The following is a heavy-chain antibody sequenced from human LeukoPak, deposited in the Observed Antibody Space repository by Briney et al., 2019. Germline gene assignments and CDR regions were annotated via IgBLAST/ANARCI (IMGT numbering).Heavy chain of an antibody. Sequence: GGSLRLSCAASGFTFSSYGMHWVRQAPGKGLEWVAFIQYDGNNKYHADSVKGRFTISRDNSKNTLYLQMNSLRAEDTAVYYCAKAGYCSGGSCYGIDYWGQGTLVTVSS. J-gene: IGHJ4*02. CDR3: AKAGYCSGGSCYGIDY. D-gene: IGHD2-15*01. CDR2: IQYDGNNK. CDR1: GFTFSSYG. V-gene: IGHV3-30*02.